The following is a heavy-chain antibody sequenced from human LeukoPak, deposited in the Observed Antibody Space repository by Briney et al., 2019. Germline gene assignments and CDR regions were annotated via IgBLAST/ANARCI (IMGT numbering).Heavy chain of an antibody. V-gene: IGHV3-23*01. D-gene: IGHD1-14*01. CDR1: GFTFSTYA. CDR2: ISGRGGST. Sequence: PGGSLRLSCAASGFTFSTYAMSWVRQAPGKGLEWVSVISGRGGSTSYADSVKGRFTISRDNSKNTLYLQMNSLRAEDTAVYYCAKLATDSNSDYWGQGTLVTVSS. J-gene: IGHJ4*02. CDR3: AKLATDSNSDY.